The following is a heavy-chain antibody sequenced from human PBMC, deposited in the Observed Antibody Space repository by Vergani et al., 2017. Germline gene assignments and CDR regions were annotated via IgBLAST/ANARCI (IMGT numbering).Heavy chain of an antibody. V-gene: IGHV3-30*02. CDR2: IQFDGSNQ. CDR1: GFTLGKYD. D-gene: IGHD3-16*01. J-gene: IGHJ4*02. Sequence: QVQLVESGGGVVQRGGSLRLSCATSGFTLGKYDMQWIRQGPCKGLEFVAFIQFDGSNQYYADSVKGRFTLSRDFSKNTLYLQMNSLRTDDTATYYCAKHFRGWGIDYWGQGTQVIVSS. CDR3: AKHFRGWGIDY.